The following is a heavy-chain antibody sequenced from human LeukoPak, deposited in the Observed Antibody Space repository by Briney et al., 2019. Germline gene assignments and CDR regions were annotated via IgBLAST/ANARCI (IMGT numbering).Heavy chain of an antibody. CDR3: ARGPSHYFGAGSAPKDFDY. CDR2: ISANNGNR. CDR1: DYTFSSYG. D-gene: IGHD3-10*01. V-gene: IGHV1-18*01. Sequence: ASVKVSCKASDYTFSSYGIHWVRQAPGQGPEWMGWISANNGNRDYALKFQGRVTMATDTSTNTAQMELRSLRSDDTAVYYCARGPSHYFGAGSAPKDFDYWGQGTLVIASS. J-gene: IGHJ4*02.